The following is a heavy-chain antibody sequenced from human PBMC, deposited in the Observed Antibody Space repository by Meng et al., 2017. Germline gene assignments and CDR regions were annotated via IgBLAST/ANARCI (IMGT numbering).Heavy chain of an antibody. CDR3: ARDDSSSWYFLDY. CDR2: INPNSGGT. Sequence: ASVKVSCKASGYTFTGYYMHWVRQAPGQGLEWMGWINPNSGGTNYAQKFQGRVTMTRDTSISTAYMELSRLRSDDTAMYYCARDDSSSWYFLDYWGQGTLVTVSS. CDR1: GYTFTGYY. J-gene: IGHJ4*02. V-gene: IGHV1-2*02. D-gene: IGHD6-13*01.